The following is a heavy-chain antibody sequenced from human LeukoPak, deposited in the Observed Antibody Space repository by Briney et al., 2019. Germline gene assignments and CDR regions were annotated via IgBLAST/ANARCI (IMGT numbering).Heavy chain of an antibody. CDR2: IYYSGST. CDR3: ARAEAVDPSYDYVWGSYRYTGPYYYGMDV. V-gene: IGHV4-31*03. D-gene: IGHD3-16*02. CDR1: GGSISSGGYY. Sequence: KTSQTLSLTCTVSGGSISSGGYYWSWIRQHPGKGLEWIGYIYYSGSTYYNPSLKSRVTISVDTSKNQFSLKLSSVTAADTAVYYCARAEAVDPSYDYVWGSYRYTGPYYYGMDVWGQGTTVTVSS. J-gene: IGHJ6*02.